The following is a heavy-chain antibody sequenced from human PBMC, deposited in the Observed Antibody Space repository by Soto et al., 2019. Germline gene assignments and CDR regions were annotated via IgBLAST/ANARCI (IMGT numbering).Heavy chain of an antibody. CDR2: IYTSGST. V-gene: IGHV4-4*07. CDR3: ASYRPDDYDILTGYSEYYFDY. Sequence: SEILSLTCTVSGGSISSYYWSWIRQPAGKGLEWIGRIYTSGSTNYNPSLKSRVTMSVDTSKNQFSLKLSSVTAADTAVYYCASYRPDDYDILTGYSEYYFDYWGQGTLVTVSS. CDR1: GGSISSYY. J-gene: IGHJ4*02. D-gene: IGHD3-9*01.